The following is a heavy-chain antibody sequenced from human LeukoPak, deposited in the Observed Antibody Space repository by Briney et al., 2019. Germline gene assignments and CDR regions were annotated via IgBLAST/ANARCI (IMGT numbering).Heavy chain of an antibody. Sequence: SVKVSCKVTGGTLNSYAISWVRQAPGQGLEWMGGIIAIFGTANYAQKLQGRVTITTDESTSTAYMELSSLRSEDTAVYYCASRMYYYDGSGYYSVYWGQGTLVTVSS. CDR2: IIAIFGTA. J-gene: IGHJ4*02. V-gene: IGHV1-69*05. CDR3: ASRMYYYDGSGYYSVY. D-gene: IGHD3-22*01. CDR1: GGTLNSYA.